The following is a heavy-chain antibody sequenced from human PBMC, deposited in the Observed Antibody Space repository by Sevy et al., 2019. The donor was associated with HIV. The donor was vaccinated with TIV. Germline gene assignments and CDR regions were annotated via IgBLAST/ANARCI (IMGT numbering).Heavy chain of an antibody. J-gene: IGHJ4*02. CDR2: ISYDGSNK. Sequence: GGSLRLSCAASGFTFSSYAMHWVRQAPGKGLEWVAVISYDGSNKYYADSVKGRFTISRDNAKNSLYLQMNSLRDEDTAVYYCASKMGLQGIALNWGQGTLVTVSS. D-gene: IGHD6-13*01. V-gene: IGHV3-30-3*01. CDR3: ASKMGLQGIALN. CDR1: GFTFSSYA.